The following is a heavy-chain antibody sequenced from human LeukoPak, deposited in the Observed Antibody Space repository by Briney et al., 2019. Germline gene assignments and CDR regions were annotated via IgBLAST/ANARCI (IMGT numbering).Heavy chain of an antibody. D-gene: IGHD1-26*01. V-gene: IGHV4-39*01. Sequence: SETLSLTCTVSGGSISSSSYYWGWIRQPPGKGLEWIGSIYYSGSTYYNPSLKSRVTISVDTSKNQFSLKLSSVTAADTAVYYCARRIVGATVDYWGQGTLATVSS. CDR2: IYYSGST. J-gene: IGHJ4*02. CDR1: GGSISSSSYY. CDR3: ARRIVGATVDY.